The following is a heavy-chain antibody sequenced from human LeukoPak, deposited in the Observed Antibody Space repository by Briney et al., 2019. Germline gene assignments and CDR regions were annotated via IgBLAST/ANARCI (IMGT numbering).Heavy chain of an antibody. CDR3: AKAHSSSGWYYFDY. V-gene: IGHV3-9*03. J-gene: IGHJ4*02. CDR2: ISWNSGSI. Sequence: PGGSLRLSCAASGITFRNYGMHWVRQAPGKGLEWVSGISWNSGSIGYADSVKGRFTISRDNAKNSLYLQMNSLRAEDMALYYCAKAHSSSGWYYFDYWGQGTLVTVSS. CDR1: GITFRNYG. D-gene: IGHD6-19*01.